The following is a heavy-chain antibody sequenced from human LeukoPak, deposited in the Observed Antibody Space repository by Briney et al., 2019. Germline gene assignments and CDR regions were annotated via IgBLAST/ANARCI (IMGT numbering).Heavy chain of an antibody. CDR2: INPTGGST. Sequence: GASVKVSCTASGYTFPSYFMHWVRQAPGQGLEWMGIINPTGGSTTYAQKFQGRVTMTRDTSTSTVYMELSSLRSDDTAVYYCARTAARRFDYWGQGTLVTVPS. V-gene: IGHV1-46*01. CDR1: GYTFPSYF. D-gene: IGHD6-6*01. CDR3: ARTAARRFDY. J-gene: IGHJ4*02.